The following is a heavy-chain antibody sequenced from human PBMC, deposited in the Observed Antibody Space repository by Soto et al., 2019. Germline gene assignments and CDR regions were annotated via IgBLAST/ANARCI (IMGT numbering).Heavy chain of an antibody. J-gene: IGHJ4*02. Sequence: ISDERCGGKDSSYRSSPGRQMPGKGLEWMGRIDPSDSYTNCSPSFQGHVTISADKSISTAYLQWSSLKASDTAMYYCARHEPYGAAFDYWGQGTLVTVSS. CDR2: IDPSDSYT. CDR1: GGKDSSYR. V-gene: IGHV5-10-1*01. CDR3: ARHEPYGAAFDY. D-gene: IGHD4-17*01.